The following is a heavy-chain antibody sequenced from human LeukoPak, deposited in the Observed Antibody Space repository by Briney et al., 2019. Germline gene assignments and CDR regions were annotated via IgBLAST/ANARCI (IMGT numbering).Heavy chain of an antibody. Sequence: PSETLSLTCTVSGGSLSSYYWSWLRQPPGKGLEWIVYIYYSGSTNYNPSLKSRVTISVDTSKNQFSLKLSSVTAADTAVYYCARGSGGIPSPAFDIWGQGTMVTVSS. CDR1: GGSLSSYY. CDR3: ARGSGGIPSPAFDI. CDR2: IYYSGST. J-gene: IGHJ3*02. D-gene: IGHD3-16*01. V-gene: IGHV4-59*01.